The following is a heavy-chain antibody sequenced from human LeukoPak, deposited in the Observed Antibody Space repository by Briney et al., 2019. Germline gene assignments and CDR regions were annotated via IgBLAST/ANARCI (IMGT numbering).Heavy chain of an antibody. CDR1: GFTFSDYY. CDR2: ISSSGSTI. V-gene: IGHV3-11*01. J-gene: IGHJ4*02. D-gene: IGHD6-6*01. Sequence: KPGGSLRLSCAASGFTFSDYYMSWIRQAPGKGLEWVSYISSSGSTIYYADSVKGRFTISRDNSENTLYLQMNSLRAEDTAVYYCAKVGVYSSSFDYWGQGTLVTVSS. CDR3: AKVGVYSSSFDY.